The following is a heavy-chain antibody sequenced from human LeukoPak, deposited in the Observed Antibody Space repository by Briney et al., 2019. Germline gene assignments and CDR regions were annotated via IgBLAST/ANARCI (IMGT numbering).Heavy chain of an antibody. Sequence: GASVKVSCKASGGTFSSYAISWVRQAPGQGLEWMGGIIPIFGTANYAQKFQGRVTITADKSTSTAYMELSSLRSEDTAVYYCARGGDSGSYYGSAFDIWGQGTMVTVSS. D-gene: IGHD1-26*01. V-gene: IGHV1-69*06. CDR3: ARGGDSGSYYGSAFDI. CDR2: IIPIFGTA. CDR1: GGTFSSYA. J-gene: IGHJ3*02.